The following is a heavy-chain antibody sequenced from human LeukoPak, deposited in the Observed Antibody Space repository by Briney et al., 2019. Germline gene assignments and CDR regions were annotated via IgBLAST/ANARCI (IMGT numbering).Heavy chain of an antibody. CDR3: ARSFWSGYYGFGY. J-gene: IGHJ4*02. CDR2: INPNSGGT. Sequence: ASVKVSCKASGYTFTGYYMHWVRQAPGQGLEWMGWINPNSGGTNYAQKFQGRVTMTRATSISTDYMELSRLRSDDTAVYYCARSFWSGYYGFGYWGQGTLVTVSS. CDR1: GYTFTGYY. V-gene: IGHV1-2*02. D-gene: IGHD3-3*01.